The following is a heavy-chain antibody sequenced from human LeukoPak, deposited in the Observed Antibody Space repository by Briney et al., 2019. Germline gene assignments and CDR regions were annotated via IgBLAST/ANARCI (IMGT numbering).Heavy chain of an antibody. V-gene: IGHV1-69*13. CDR3: ARSVGSTGYYYYYKDV. Sequence: SVKVSCKASGGTFSSYAISWVRQAPGQGLEWMGGIIPIFGTANYAQKFQGRVTITADESTSTAYMELSSLRSEDTAVYYCARSVGSTGYYYYYKDVWGKGTTVTVSS. J-gene: IGHJ6*03. D-gene: IGHD1-26*01. CDR1: GGTFSSYA. CDR2: IIPIFGTA.